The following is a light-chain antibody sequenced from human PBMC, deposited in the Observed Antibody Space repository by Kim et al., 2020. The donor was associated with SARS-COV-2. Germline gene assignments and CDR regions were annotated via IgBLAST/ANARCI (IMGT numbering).Light chain of an antibody. V-gene: IGKV3-15*01. Sequence: EIVMTQSPATLSVSPGERVILSCRASQSISSNLAWYQQKPGQAPRLLIYGASIRATGIPARFSGSGSGTEFTLTISSLQSEDFAVYYCQQYNIWPPLTFGGGTKGDIK. CDR1: QSISSN. J-gene: IGKJ4*01. CDR3: QQYNIWPPLT. CDR2: GAS.